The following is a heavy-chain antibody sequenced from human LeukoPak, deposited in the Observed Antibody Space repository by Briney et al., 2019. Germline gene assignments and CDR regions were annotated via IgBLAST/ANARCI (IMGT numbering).Heavy chain of an antibody. Sequence: ASVKVSCKASGYTFTSYDINWVRQATGHGLEWMGWMNPNSGNTGYAQKFQGRVTMTRNTSISTAYMELSSLRSEDTAVYYCARVSIVVVPAAIYGHYYYYGMDVWGQGTTVTVSS. V-gene: IGHV1-8*01. J-gene: IGHJ6*02. CDR3: ARVSIVVVPAAIYGHYYYYGMDV. D-gene: IGHD2-2*01. CDR1: GYTFTSYD. CDR2: MNPNSGNT.